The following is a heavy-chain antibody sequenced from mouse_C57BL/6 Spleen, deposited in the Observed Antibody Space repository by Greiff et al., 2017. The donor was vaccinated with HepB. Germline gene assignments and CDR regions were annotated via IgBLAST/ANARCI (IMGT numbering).Heavy chain of an antibody. CDR2: IYPGSGNT. V-gene: IGHV1-76*01. D-gene: IGHD2-4*01. J-gene: IGHJ4*01. Sequence: QVQLQQSGAELVRPGASVKLSCKASGYTFTDYYINWVKQRPGQGLEWIARIYPGSGNTYYNEKFKGKATLTAEKSSSTAYMQLSSLTSEDSAVYFCARERLRRGGPYAMDYWGQGTSVTVSS. CDR3: ARERLRRGGPYAMDY. CDR1: GYTFTDYY.